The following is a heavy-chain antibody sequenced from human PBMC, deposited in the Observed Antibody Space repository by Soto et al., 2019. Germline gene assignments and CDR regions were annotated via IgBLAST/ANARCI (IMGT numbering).Heavy chain of an antibody. CDR3: AKVEYYYDSSGFGY. Sequence: LRLSCAASGFTFSSYAMSWVRQAPGKGLEWVSAISGSGGSTYYADSVKGRFTISRDNSKNTLYLQMNSLGAEDTAVYYCAKVEYYYDSSGFGYWGQGTLVTVSS. J-gene: IGHJ4*02. V-gene: IGHV3-23*01. CDR2: ISGSGGST. D-gene: IGHD3-22*01. CDR1: GFTFSSYA.